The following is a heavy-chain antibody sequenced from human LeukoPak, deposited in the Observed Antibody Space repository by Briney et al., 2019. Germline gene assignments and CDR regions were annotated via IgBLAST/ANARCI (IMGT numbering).Heavy chain of an antibody. Sequence: SETLSLTCTVSGGSISTYYWSWIRQPPGKGLEWIGYISYSGSTNYNPSLKSRVTISVDTSKNQFSLNLSSVTAVDTAVYYCARVILTGYSYNWFDPWGQGTLVTVSS. D-gene: IGHD3-9*01. V-gene: IGHV4-59*01. CDR1: GGSISTYY. J-gene: IGHJ5*02. CDR2: ISYSGST. CDR3: ARVILTGYSYNWFDP.